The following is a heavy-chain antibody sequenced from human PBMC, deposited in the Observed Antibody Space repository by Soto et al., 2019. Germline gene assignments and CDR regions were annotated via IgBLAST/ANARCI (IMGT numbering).Heavy chain of an antibody. V-gene: IGHV1-18*01. CDR2: ISAYNGNT. J-gene: IGHJ6*03. Sequence: GASVKVSCKASGYTFTSYGISWVRQAPGQGLEWMGWISAYNGNTNYAQMLQGRVTMTTDTSTSTAYMELRSLRSDDTAVYYCARGGPGTSPLYYMDCRGKRTTVTVSS. CDR3: ARGGPGTSPLYYMDC. CDR1: GYTFTSYG. D-gene: IGHD6-13*01.